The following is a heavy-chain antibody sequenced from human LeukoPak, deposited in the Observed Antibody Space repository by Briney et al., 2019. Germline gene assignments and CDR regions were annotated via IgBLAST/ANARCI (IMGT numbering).Heavy chain of an antibody. CDR3: ARDRGPMVRGVRVNDAFDI. J-gene: IGHJ3*02. Sequence: ASVKVSCKSSGYTFNGYYMHWVRQAPGQGLEWMGWINPNNGGTKYAQNFQGRVTMTRDTSISTAYMELDRLRFDDTAVYYCARDRGPMVRGVRVNDAFDIWGQGTMVTVSS. D-gene: IGHD3-10*01. V-gene: IGHV1-2*02. CDR1: GYTFNGYY. CDR2: INPNNGGT.